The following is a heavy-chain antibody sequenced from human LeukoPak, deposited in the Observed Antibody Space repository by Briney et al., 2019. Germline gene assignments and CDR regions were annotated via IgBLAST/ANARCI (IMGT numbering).Heavy chain of an antibody. CDR2: IYASGST. V-gene: IGHV4-4*07. CDR3: ARKDYGGNSRNNWFDP. CDR1: GGSISSYY. J-gene: IGHJ5*02. D-gene: IGHD4-23*01. Sequence: SETLSLTCTVSGGSISSYYWSWIRQPAGKGLEWIGRIYASGSTNYNPSLKSRVTMSVDTSKNQFSLNLSSVTAADTAVYYCARKDYGGNSRNNWFDPWGQGTLVTVSS.